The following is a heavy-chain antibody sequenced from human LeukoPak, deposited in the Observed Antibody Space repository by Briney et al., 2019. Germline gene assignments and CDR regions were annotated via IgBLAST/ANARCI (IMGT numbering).Heavy chain of an antibody. CDR2: INPTSGGT. Sequence: ASVKVSCKASGYTFTGYYIHWVRQAPGQGLEWMGWINPTSGGTKYAQKFQGRVTMTRDTSISTAYMELSRLRADDTAVFYCARGDSAWDNPFDYWGQETLVTVSS. CDR3: ARGDSAWDNPFDY. V-gene: IGHV1-2*02. J-gene: IGHJ4*02. D-gene: IGHD1/OR15-1a*01. CDR1: GYTFTGYY.